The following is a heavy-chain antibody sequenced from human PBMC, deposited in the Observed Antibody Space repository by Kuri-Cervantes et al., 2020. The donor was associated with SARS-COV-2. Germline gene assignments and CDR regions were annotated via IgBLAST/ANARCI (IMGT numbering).Heavy chain of an antibody. CDR2: IYHSGST. J-gene: IGHJ3*02. V-gene: IGHV4-38-2*01. Sequence: GSLRPSCAVSGYSISSGYYWGWIRQPPGKGLEWIGSIYHSGSTYYNPPLKSRVTISVDTSKNQFSLKLSSVTAADTAVYYCARGYYYGVGAFDIWGQGTMVTVSS. CDR1: GYSISSGYY. D-gene: IGHD3-10*01. CDR3: ARGYYYGVGAFDI.